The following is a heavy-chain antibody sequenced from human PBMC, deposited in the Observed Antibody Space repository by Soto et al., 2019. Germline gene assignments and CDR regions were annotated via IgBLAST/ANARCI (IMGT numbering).Heavy chain of an antibody. J-gene: IGHJ3*01. CDR1: GGSVISGGYS. Sequence: PSETLSLTCAVSGGSVISGGYSWGWIRQPPGKGLEWIGSVYYSGSTHYNPSLESRVTLSVDTSKNQFSLKLNSVTAADTAVYYCARQWGNWYWAFNVWGQGTMVTVSS. CDR2: VYYSGST. V-gene: IGHV4-39*01. CDR3: ARQWGNWYWAFNV. D-gene: IGHD6-13*01.